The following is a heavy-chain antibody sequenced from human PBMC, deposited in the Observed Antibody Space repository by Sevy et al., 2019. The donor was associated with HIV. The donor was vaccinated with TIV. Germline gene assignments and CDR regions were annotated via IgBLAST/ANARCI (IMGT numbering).Heavy chain of an antibody. Sequence: GESLKISCAASGFNVNDNYMTWVRQAPGKGLEWVSIIHADGSSYYADSVKGRFTMSRDDSKNIVNLQMNSLRSDDTAVYYCAIDRRFCGNECYLYYYYGMDVWGQGTAVTVSS. V-gene: IGHV3-53*01. D-gene: IGHD3-16*02. J-gene: IGHJ6*02. CDR2: IHADGSS. CDR1: GFNVNDNY. CDR3: AIDRRFCGNECYLYYYYGMDV.